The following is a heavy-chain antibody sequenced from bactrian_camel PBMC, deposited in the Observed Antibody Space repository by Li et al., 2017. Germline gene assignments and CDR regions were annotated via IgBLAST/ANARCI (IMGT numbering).Heavy chain of an antibody. Sequence: HVQLVESGGGSVQTGGSLKLSCAASGYVYSGCGMGWYRQAARKPRELVSTITSGGTTWYADSVKGRFAISQDKAKNTLYLQMNSLKTEDTAMYYCAATRSWASRPICDYSGGYWGQGTQVTVS. J-gene: IGHJ6*01. CDR3: AATRSWASRPICDYSGGY. CDR1: GYVYSGCG. CDR2: ITSGGTT. V-gene: IGHV3S53*01. D-gene: IGHD2*01.